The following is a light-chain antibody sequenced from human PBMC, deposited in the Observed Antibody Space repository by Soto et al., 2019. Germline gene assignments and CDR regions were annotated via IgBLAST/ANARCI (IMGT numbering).Light chain of an antibody. CDR1: SSYVGGYNY. V-gene: IGLV2-14*01. Sequence: QSALTQPASVSGSPGQSITISCTGTSSYVGGYNYVSWYQQHPGKAPKLMIYDVRNRPSGVSNRLSGSKSGNTASLTISWLQAEEEDYYYCSSYTSSSTLVFGGGTKMTVL. CDR2: DVR. CDR3: SSYTSSSTLV. J-gene: IGLJ2*01.